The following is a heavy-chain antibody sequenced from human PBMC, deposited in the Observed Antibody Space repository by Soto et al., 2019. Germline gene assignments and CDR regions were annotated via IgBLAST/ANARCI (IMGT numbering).Heavy chain of an antibody. CDR3: AKDRAAVAAHAEYFQH. D-gene: IGHD6-19*01. Sequence: TGGSLRLSCAASGFTFSSYAMSWVRQAPGKGLEWVSAISGSGGSTYYADSVKGRFTISRDNSKNTLYLQMNSLRAEDTAVYYCAKDRAAVAAHAEYFQHWGQGTLVTVSS. CDR2: ISGSGGST. CDR1: GFTFSSYA. V-gene: IGHV3-23*01. J-gene: IGHJ1*01.